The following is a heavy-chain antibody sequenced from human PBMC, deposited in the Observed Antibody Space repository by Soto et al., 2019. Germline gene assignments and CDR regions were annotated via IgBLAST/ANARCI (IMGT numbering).Heavy chain of an antibody. CDR2: IIPIFGTA. D-gene: IGHD3-3*01. V-gene: IGHV1-69*13. CDR1: GGTFSSYA. CDR3: ASHTRYYDFWSGYYTGPPDY. Sequence: ASVKVSCKASGGTFSSYAISWVRQAPGQGLEWMGGIIPIFGTANYAQKFQGRVTITADESTSTAYMELSSLRSEDTAVYYCASHTRYYDFWSGYYTGPPDYWGQGTLVTVPQ. J-gene: IGHJ4*02.